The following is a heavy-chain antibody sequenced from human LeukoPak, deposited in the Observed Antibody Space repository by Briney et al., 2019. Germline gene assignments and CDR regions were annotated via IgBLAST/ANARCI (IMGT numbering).Heavy chain of an antibody. V-gene: IGHV4-34*01. D-gene: IGHD3-10*01. Sequence: SETLSLTCAVYGGSFSGYYWSWIRQPPGKGLEWIGEINHSGSTNYNPSPKSRVTISVDTSKNQFSLKLSSVTAADTAVYYCARVLESMVRGVIISYYYYGMDVWGQGTTVTVSS. CDR3: ARVLESMVRGVIISYYYYGMDV. CDR1: GGSFSGYY. J-gene: IGHJ6*02. CDR2: INHSGST.